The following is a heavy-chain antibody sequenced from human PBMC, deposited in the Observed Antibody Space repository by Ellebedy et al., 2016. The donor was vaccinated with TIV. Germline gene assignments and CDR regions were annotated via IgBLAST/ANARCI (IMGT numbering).Heavy chain of an antibody. CDR3: ATSAVGHSHGYYFDY. Sequence: PGGSLRLSCTVSGLTFSSYPIHWVRLAQGKGLEWVTLISYDGTTKYNADSVRGRFTISRDISKNTVYLQMNNLRGDDTALYYCATSAVGHSHGYYFDYWGQGTLVTVSA. D-gene: IGHD3-22*01. CDR1: GLTFSSYP. V-gene: IGHV3-30-3*01. J-gene: IGHJ4*02. CDR2: ISYDGTTK.